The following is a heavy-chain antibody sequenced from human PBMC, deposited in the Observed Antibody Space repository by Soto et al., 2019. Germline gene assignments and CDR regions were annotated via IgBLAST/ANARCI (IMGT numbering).Heavy chain of an antibody. V-gene: IGHV1-58*01. Sequence: GAPVEVSCKASGFTFTSSAVQWVRQARGQRLEWIGWIVVGSGNTNYAQKFQERVTITRDMSTSTAYMELSSLRSEDTAVYYCAANGITGDYYYGMDVWGQGTTVTVSS. J-gene: IGHJ6*02. D-gene: IGHD1-20*01. CDR2: IVVGSGNT. CDR1: GFTFTSSA. CDR3: AANGITGDYYYGMDV.